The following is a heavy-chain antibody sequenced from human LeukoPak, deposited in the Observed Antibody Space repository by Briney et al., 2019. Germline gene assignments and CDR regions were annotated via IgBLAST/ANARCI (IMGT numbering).Heavy chain of an antibody. CDR2: INPKTGGT. Sequence: GASVKVSCKASGYSFTGYYMHWVRQAPGQGLEWMGWINPKTGGTNYALEFQGRVTMTRDTSISTAYMELSRLRSDNTAVYYCARFPPIYSSPSDNWFDPWGQGTLVTVSS. V-gene: IGHV1-2*02. CDR3: ARFPPIYSSPSDNWFDP. D-gene: IGHD6-13*01. CDR1: GYSFTGYY. J-gene: IGHJ5*02.